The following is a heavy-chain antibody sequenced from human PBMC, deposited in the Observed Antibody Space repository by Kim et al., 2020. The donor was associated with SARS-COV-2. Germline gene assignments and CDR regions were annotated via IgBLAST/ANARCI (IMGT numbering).Heavy chain of an antibody. V-gene: IGHV4-59*04. D-gene: IGHD4-17*01. J-gene: IGHJ4*01. CDR3: VGRPSWTYGDFHDY. Sequence: SETLSLTCTISDASINNYYWGWVRRPPGKGLEYIGFLSYTGSTNYNPSLLGRVSVSFGTSKTQLSLKLHSVSAADTAVYFCVGRPSWTYGDFHDYWGQGT. CDR2: LSYTGST. CDR1: DASINNYY.